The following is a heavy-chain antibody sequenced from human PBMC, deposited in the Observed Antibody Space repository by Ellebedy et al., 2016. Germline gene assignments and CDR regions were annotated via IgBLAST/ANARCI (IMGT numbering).Heavy chain of an antibody. J-gene: IGHJ4*02. CDR1: GFTFSTYW. CDR3: TTGAGNYYDY. CDR2: VKNDGSA. Sequence: AGSLRLSCAASGFTFSTYWVHWVRQAPGKGLVWVSHVKNDGSATYADSVKGRFTISRDNARNTVYLQMSSLRVEDTAIYYCTTGAGNYYDYWGQGTLVTVSP. V-gene: IGHV3-74*03. D-gene: IGHD3-22*01.